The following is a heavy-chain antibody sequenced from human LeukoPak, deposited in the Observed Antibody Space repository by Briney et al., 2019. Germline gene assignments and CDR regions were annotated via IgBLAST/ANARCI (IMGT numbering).Heavy chain of an antibody. V-gene: IGHV3-30*18. CDR1: GFTFSSYG. D-gene: IGHD6-6*01. CDR2: ISYDGSNK. J-gene: IGHJ6*02. Sequence: PGGSLRLSCAASGFTFSSYGMHWVRQAPGKGLEWVAVISYDGSNKYYADSVKGRFTISRDNSKNTLYLQMNSLRAEDTAVYYCAKGIIAARRQSGDYGMDVWGQGTTVTVSS. CDR3: AKGIIAARRQSGDYGMDV.